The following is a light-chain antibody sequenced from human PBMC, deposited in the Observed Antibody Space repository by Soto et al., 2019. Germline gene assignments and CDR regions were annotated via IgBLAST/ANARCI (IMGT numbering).Light chain of an antibody. Sequence: DIQRTQSPSSLSASVGDRVTITCRTSQSISNYLNWYQHKPGKAPNLLIYAASSLQSGVPSRFSGSGSGTEFTLTISTLQPDDFATYYCQQYNTYPWTFGQGTKVDI. CDR3: QQYNTYPWT. J-gene: IGKJ1*01. CDR2: AAS. V-gene: IGKV1-16*01. CDR1: QSISNY.